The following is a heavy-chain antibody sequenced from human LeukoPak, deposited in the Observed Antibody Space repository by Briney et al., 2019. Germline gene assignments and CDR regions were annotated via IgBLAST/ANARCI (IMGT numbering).Heavy chain of an antibody. V-gene: IGHV3-23*01. J-gene: IGHJ4*02. Sequence: GGSLRLSCAASGFTFSKYGMNWVRQAPGKGLEWVSGIGVGGTTYYADSVEGRFTISRDTSKNTLYLQMNSLRAEDTAVYYCAKAQGYYDCWGQGTLVTVSS. CDR2: IGVGGTT. D-gene: IGHD3-22*01. CDR1: GFTFSKYG. CDR3: AKAQGYYDC.